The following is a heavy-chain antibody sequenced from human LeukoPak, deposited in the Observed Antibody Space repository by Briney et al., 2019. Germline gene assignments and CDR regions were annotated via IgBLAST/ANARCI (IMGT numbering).Heavy chain of an antibody. Sequence: GGSLRLSCAASGFTFSNYVMSWVRQAPGKGLEWVSYINHNGEMIFYPDFVKGRFTISRDNSKNTLYLQMNSLRAEDTAVYYCAKYSSGYYSSFDYWGQGTLVTVSS. D-gene: IGHD3-22*01. V-gene: IGHV3-23*01. CDR3: AKYSSGYYSSFDY. CDR2: INHNGEMI. CDR1: GFTFSNYV. J-gene: IGHJ4*02.